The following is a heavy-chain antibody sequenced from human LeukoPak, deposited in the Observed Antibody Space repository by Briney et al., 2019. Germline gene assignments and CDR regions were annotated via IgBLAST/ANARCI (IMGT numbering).Heavy chain of an antibody. V-gene: IGHV1-18*01. CDR2: ISAYNGNT. D-gene: IGHD2-8*01. CDR3: ARGGVALSYYGMDV. CDR1: GYTFTSYG. J-gene: IGHJ6*02. Sequence: RASVKVSCKASGYTFTSYGISWVRQAPGQGLEWMGWISAYNGNTNYAQKFQGRVTMTRDTSISTAYMELSRLRSDDTAVYYCARGGVALSYYGMDVWGQGTTVTVSS.